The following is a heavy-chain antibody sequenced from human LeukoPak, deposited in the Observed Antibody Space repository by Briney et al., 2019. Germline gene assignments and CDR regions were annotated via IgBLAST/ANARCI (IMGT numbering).Heavy chain of an antibody. V-gene: IGHV4-39*01. CDR1: GVSVNTRVYY. CDR2: VFSRGDT. J-gene: IGHJ5*02. CDR3: ARHPARSNWFDP. Sequence: SETLSLTCTVSGVSVNTRVYYWDWIRHSPGKGLEWIGDVFSRGDTYFNPSFRSRATMSIDTSVNQFSLTLTSVTAADTAIYYCARHPARSNWFDPWARESWSPSPQ.